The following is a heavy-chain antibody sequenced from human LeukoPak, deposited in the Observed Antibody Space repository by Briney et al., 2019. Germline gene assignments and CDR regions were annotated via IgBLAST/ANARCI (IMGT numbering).Heavy chain of an antibody. CDR1: GGSISGYY. J-gene: IGHJ4*02. CDR2: IYSSGTT. D-gene: IGHD7-27*01. CDR3: AREPPGYYFDY. V-gene: IGHV4-59*01. Sequence: SETLSLTCTVSGGSISGYYWSWIRQPPGKGLEWIGYIYSSGTTNYNPSLKSQITISLDTSKNQFSLKLSSVTAADTAVYYCAREPPGYYFDYWGQGTLVTVSS.